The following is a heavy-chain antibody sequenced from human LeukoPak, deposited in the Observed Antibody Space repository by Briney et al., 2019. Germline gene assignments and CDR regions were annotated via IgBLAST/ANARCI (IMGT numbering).Heavy chain of an antibody. CDR3: ARVRKVGATMRYSYYYMDV. J-gene: IGHJ6*03. D-gene: IGHD1-26*01. V-gene: IGHV4-4*07. CDR1: GGSISSYY. Sequence: PSETLSLTCTVSGGSISSYYWSWIRQPAGKGLEWIGHIYSSGSTNYNPSLKSRVTMSVDTSKNQFSLNLNSVTAADTAVYYCARVRKVGATMRYSYYYMDVWGQGTMVTVSS. CDR2: IYSSGST.